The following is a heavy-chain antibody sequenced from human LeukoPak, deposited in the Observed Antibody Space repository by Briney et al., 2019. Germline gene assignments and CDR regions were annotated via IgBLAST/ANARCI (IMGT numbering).Heavy chain of an antibody. J-gene: IGHJ4*02. Sequence: ASVKVSCNASGYTFTSYGISWVRPAPGQGLEWMGCISAYDGNTNYAQKLQGRLTMTTDTYTSIAYMELRSLRSDDTAVYYCARDVSGWNEFDYWGQGTLVTVSS. CDR2: ISAYDGNT. V-gene: IGHV1-18*01. D-gene: IGHD1-1*01. CDR1: GYTFTSYG. CDR3: ARDVSGWNEFDY.